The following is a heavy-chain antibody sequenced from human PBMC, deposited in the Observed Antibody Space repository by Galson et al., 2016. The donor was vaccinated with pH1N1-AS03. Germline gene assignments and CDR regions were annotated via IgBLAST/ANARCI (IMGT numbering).Heavy chain of an antibody. CDR3: PRDPRGPCSSATCATTYYFGMDV. D-gene: IGHD1-26*01. Sequence: SVKVACKASGYIFTGFYVHWVRQAPGQGLEWMGWVNPNNGVTNYAQKFQAWVTMTGDTSISTAYMELYGLKSDDTAVYYCPRDPRGPCSSATCATTYYFGMDVWGQGTTVIVSS. CDR2: VNPNNGVT. V-gene: IGHV1-2*04. J-gene: IGHJ6*02. CDR1: GYIFTGFY.